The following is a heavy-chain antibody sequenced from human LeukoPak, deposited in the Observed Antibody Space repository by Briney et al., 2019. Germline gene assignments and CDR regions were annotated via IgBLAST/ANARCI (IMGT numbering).Heavy chain of an antibody. CDR2: VYYSGST. Sequence: SETLSLTCTVSGDAISTYYWSWIRQPPGKGLEWIGYVYYSGSTNYSPSFRSRATISVDTSKNRFSLKLRSVTAADTAVYYCARRPGYAGWWFDSWGQGALVTVSS. D-gene: IGHD5-18*01. CDR3: ARRPGYAGWWFDS. CDR1: GDAISTYY. V-gene: IGHV4-59*08. J-gene: IGHJ5*01.